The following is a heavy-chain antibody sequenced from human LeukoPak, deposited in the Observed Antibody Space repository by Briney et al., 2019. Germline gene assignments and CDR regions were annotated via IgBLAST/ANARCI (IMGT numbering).Heavy chain of an antibody. J-gene: IGHJ4*02. CDR3: AKDSAIFRTFDY. V-gene: IGHV3-23*01. CDR1: GFTFSSYA. Sequence: GGSLRLSCAASGFTFSSYAMSWVRQAPGKGLEWVSAISGSGGSTYYADSVKGRFTISRDNSKNTLYLQMDSLRAEDTAVYYCAKDSAIFRTFDYWGQGTLVTVSS. CDR2: ISGSGGST. D-gene: IGHD3-9*01.